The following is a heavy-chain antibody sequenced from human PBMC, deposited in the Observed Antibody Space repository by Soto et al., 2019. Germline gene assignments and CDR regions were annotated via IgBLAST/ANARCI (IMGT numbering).Heavy chain of an antibody. J-gene: IGHJ6*02. CDR2: ISAYNGNT. V-gene: IGHV1-18*01. Sequence: QVQLVQSGAELKKHGASAKVSCTASVYTFTSYGISLGRQAPGQGLEWMGWISAYNGNTNYAKKIQGRITMTTDTSTSTAYLELRRLRSDDTAVYYCASPAGNLILPGDYDCGMAVGGQGTTVTVSS. CDR3: ASPAGNLILPGDYDCGMAV. D-gene: IGHD2-21*02. CDR1: VYTFTSYG.